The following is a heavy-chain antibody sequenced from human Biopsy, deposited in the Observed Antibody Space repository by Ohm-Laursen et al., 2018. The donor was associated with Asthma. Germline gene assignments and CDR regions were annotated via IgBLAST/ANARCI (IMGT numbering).Heavy chain of an antibody. Sequence: SSVKVSCNALGGTFNTYVIGWVRQAPGQGLERMGGINSVFGTTTYPQKFQDRVTITADDSTSTVYMELSSLRSEDTAVYYCARKAGSCISRTCYSLDFWGQGTLVTVSS. CDR3: ARKAGSCISRTCYSLDF. CDR2: INSVFGTT. V-gene: IGHV1-69*01. CDR1: GGTFNTYV. D-gene: IGHD2-2*01. J-gene: IGHJ4*02.